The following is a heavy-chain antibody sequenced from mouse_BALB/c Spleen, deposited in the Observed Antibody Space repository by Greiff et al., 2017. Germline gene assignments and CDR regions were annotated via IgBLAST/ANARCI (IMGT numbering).Heavy chain of an antibody. CDR3: ASTMITTADWYFDV. V-gene: IGHV1-82*01. D-gene: IGHD2-4*01. Sequence: LQESGPELVKPGASVKISCKASGYAFSSSWMNWVKQRPGQGLEWIGRIYPGDGDTNYNGKFKGKATLTADKSSSTAYMQLSSLTSVDSAVYFCASTMITTADWYFDVWGAGTTVTVSS. J-gene: IGHJ1*01. CDR2: IYPGDGDT. CDR1: GYAFSSSW.